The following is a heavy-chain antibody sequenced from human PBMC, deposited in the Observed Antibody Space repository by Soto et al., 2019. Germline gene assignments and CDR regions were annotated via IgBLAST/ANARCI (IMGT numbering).Heavy chain of an antibody. V-gene: IGHV3-21*01. CDR1: GFTFSSYS. Sequence: PGGSLRLSCAASGFTFSSYSMNWVRQAPGKGLEWVSSISSSSSYIYYADSVKGRFTISRDNAKNSLYLQMNSLRAGDTAVYYCARAMTTVTTFDYWGQGTLVTVSS. CDR2: ISSSSSYI. J-gene: IGHJ4*02. CDR3: ARAMTTVTTFDY. D-gene: IGHD4-17*01.